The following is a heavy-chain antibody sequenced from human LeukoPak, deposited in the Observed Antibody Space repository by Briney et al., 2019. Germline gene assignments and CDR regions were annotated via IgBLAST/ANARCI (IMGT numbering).Heavy chain of an antibody. CDR3: QNYYDSSGYTHCDY. CDR1: GFTVSSNY. J-gene: IGHJ4*02. CDR2: IKSKTDGGTT. D-gene: IGHD3-22*01. Sequence: SGGSLRLSCAASGFTVSSNYMSWVRQAPGKGLEWVGRIKSKTDGGTTDYAAPVKGRFTISRDDSKNTLYLQMNSLKTEDAAVYYCQNYYDSSGYTHCDYWGQGTLVTVSS. V-gene: IGHV3-15*01.